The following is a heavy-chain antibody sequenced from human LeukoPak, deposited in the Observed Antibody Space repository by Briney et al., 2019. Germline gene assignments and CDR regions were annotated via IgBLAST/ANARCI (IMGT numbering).Heavy chain of an antibody. CDR2: ISGFNAKT. CDR1: GYIFKSYG. D-gene: IGHD4-23*01. Sequence: ASVKVSCKASGYIFKSYGVNWVRQAPGQGLERVGWISGFNAKTYYAKRFEGRVTMTRDTSTSTAYMELRSLRSEDTAVYYCARSGILVTGVRMDVWGKGTTVIVSS. V-gene: IGHV1-18*01. J-gene: IGHJ6*04. CDR3: ARSGILVTGVRMDV.